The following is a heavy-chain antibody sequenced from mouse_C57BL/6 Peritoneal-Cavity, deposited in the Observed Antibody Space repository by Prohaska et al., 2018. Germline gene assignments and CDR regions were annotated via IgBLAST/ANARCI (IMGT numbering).Heavy chain of an antibody. D-gene: IGHD2-1*01. CDR2: INSDGSAI. CDR3: MRYGNYWYFDV. J-gene: IGHJ1*03. CDR1: GFTFSGFW. V-gene: IGHV11-2*01. Sequence: EVQLLETGGGLVQPGGSRGLSCEGSGFTFSGFWMSWVRQTPGKTLEWIGGINSDGSAINYAASRKDRLTIFRDNDKSTLYLQMSNVRSEDTATYFCMRYGNYWYFDVWGTGTTVTVSS.